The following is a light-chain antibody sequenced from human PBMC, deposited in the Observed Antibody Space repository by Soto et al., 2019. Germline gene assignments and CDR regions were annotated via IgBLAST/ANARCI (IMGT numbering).Light chain of an antibody. CDR2: LNSDGSH. Sequence: QLVLTQSPSASASLGASVKLTCTLSSGHSNYAIAWHQQQSEKGPRYLMKLNSDGSHSKGDGIPDRFSGSSSGAERYLTVSSRQCEDEADYYCQTWGSGIVVFGGGTKVTVL. V-gene: IGLV4-69*01. J-gene: IGLJ2*01. CDR3: QTWGSGIVV. CDR1: SGHSNYA.